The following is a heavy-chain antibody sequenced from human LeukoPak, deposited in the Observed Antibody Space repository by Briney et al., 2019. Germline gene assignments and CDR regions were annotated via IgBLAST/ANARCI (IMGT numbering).Heavy chain of an antibody. D-gene: IGHD1-14*01. V-gene: IGHV3-23*01. CDR3: AKIEIPGTPNHYGMDV. J-gene: IGHJ6*02. CDR1: GFTFSSYA. CDR2: ISGSGGST. Sequence: QSGGSLRLSCAASGFTFSSYAMSWVRQAPGKGLEWVSAISGSGGSTYYADSVKGRFTISRDNSKNTLYLQMNSLRAEDTAVYYCAKIEIPGTPNHYGMDVWGQGTTVTVSS.